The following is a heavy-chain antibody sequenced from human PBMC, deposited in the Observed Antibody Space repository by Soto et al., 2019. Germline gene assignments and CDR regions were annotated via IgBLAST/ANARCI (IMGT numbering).Heavy chain of an antibody. CDR1: WFPLRNCESG. CDR3: ARILFGRSVAGGYFYMDV. J-gene: IGHJ6*03. CDR2: IFSNDEK. V-gene: IGHV2-26*01. D-gene: IGHD6-19*01. Sequence: GATPGKATGTRRLAVTGCWFPLRNCESGVSWIPQPPRKALEWLAHIFSNDEKSYRTSLKSSLTISEDTSKSQVVLTMTNVDPVDTATYYCARILFGRSVAGGYFYMDVWGKGTTVTLSS.